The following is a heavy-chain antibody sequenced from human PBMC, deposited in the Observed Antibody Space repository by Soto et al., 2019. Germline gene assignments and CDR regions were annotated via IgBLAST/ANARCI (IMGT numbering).Heavy chain of an antibody. D-gene: IGHD3-16*01. V-gene: IGHV3-23*01. CDR1: ECTVRSYA. CDR2: ISGSADST. J-gene: IGHJ5*01. Sequence: AVGCLRLGSGVDECTVRSYAVTGVRETPGKGLEWVSGISGSADSTHYADSVKGRSIISRDNSKTTLSLQINNLRDEDTAVYYCARDRCYDGTCNSASDSWGQRTLGPVSS. CDR3: ARDRCYDGTCNSASDS.